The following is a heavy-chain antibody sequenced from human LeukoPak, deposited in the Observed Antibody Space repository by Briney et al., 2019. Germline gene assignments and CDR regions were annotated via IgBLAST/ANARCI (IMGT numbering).Heavy chain of an antibody. CDR3: VRHIKPAGPWDGMDV. D-gene: IGHD1-26*01. J-gene: IGHJ6*02. V-gene: IGHV1-69*13. CDR1: GGTFSSYA. CDR2: IIPIFGTA. Sequence: ASVKVSCKASGGTFSSYAISWVRQAPGQGLEWMGGIIPIFGTANYAQKFQGRVTITADESTSTAYMELSSLRSEDTAVYYCVRHIKPAGPWDGMDVWGQGTTVIVSS.